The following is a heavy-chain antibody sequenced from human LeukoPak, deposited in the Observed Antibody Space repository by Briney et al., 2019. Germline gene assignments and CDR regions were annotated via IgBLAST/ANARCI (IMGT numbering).Heavy chain of an antibody. CDR3: ARDPGPPYYYGSGSYFR. D-gene: IGHD3-10*01. V-gene: IGHV3-33*01. CDR1: GFTFSSYG. J-gene: IGHJ4*02. CDR2: IWYDGSKT. Sequence: PGRSLRLSCAASGFTFSSYGMHWVCQAPGKGLEWVAVIWYDGSKTYYADSVKGRFTISRDNSKNTLYLQMNSLRAEDTAVYYCARDPGPPYYYGSGSYFRWGQGTLVTVSS.